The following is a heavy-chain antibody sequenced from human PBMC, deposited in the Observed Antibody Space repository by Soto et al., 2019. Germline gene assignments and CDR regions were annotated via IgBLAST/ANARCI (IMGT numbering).Heavy chain of an antibody. J-gene: IGHJ6*02. CDR1: GFTFSSYA. Sequence: EVQLLESGGGLVQPGGSLRLSCAASGFTFSSYAMSWVRQAPGKGLEWVSVISGSGDSTYYADSVRGRFTISRDNSKNPLYLQMNSLRAEDTAVYYGAKDSDGAAAGPTQFYGMDVWGQGTTVTVSS. CDR2: ISGSGDST. V-gene: IGHV3-23*01. D-gene: IGHD6-13*01. CDR3: AKDSDGAAAGPTQFYGMDV.